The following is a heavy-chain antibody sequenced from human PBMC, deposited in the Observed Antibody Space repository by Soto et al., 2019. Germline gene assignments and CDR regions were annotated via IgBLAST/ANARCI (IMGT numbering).Heavy chain of an antibody. D-gene: IGHD2-15*01. CDR2: IKSDTSSI. CDR3: ARGSYCSGPPP. CDR1: GFTFSRYN. V-gene: IGHV3-48*01. Sequence: EVQLVESGGGLVQPGGSLRLSCVASGFTFSRYNMNWVRQAPGKGLEWVSFIKSDTSSIYYADSVKGRFTISRDNAKNSLYLQMNSLRAEDTALYYCARGSYCSGPPPWGQGTLVIVSS. J-gene: IGHJ5*02.